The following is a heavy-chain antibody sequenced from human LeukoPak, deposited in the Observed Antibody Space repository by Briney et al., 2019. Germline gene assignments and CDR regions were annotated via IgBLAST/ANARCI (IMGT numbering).Heavy chain of an antibody. CDR3: AKERGCSFGSCARIPNY. V-gene: IGHV4-59*13. D-gene: IGHD2-15*01. J-gene: IGHJ4*02. CDR2: IYHSGST. Sequence: SETLSLTCTVSGVSITTYYWSWIRQPPGKGLEWIGYIYHSGSTNYNPSLKSRVTISVDTSKNEFSLKLTSVTAADTAVYYCAKERGCSFGSCARIPNYWGQGTLVTVSS. CDR1: GVSITTYY.